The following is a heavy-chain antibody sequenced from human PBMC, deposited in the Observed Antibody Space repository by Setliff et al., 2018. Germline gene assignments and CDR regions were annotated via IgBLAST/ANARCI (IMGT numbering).Heavy chain of an antibody. D-gene: IGHD2-15*01. CDR2: ISAYNGNT. J-gene: IGHJ4*02. Sequence: ASVKVSCKASGYTVTSYGISWVRQAPGQGLEWMGWISAYNGNTNYAQKLQGRVTMTTDTSTSTAYMELRSLRSDDTAVYYCARDLVGYCSGGSRYDWAYWRQGTLVTVS. CDR1: GYTVTSYG. CDR3: ARDLVGYCSGGSRYDWAY. V-gene: IGHV1-18*01.